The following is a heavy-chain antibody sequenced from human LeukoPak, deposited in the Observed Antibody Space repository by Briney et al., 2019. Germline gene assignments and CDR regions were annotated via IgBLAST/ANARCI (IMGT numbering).Heavy chain of an antibody. CDR3: ARNHLGLGL. CDR1: GYTFTTYE. V-gene: IGHV1-18*01. CDR2: INTRNGNA. Sequence: ASVKVSCKASGYTFTTYEIIWVRQAPGQGLECMGWINTRNGNANYAHQLQGRVTMTTDTSTSTSYMELASLRFDDTAIYYCARNHLGLGLWGQGTLVTVSS. J-gene: IGHJ4*02. D-gene: IGHD3-16*01.